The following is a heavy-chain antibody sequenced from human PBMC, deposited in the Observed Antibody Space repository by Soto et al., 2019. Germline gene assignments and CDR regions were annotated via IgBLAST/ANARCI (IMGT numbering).Heavy chain of an antibody. D-gene: IGHD5-12*01. CDR3: ARHHGPTTSENWFDP. V-gene: IGHV1-18*04. CDR1: GGSFSNFG. CDR2: ISTYSGDT. Sequence: ASVKVSCKASGGSFSNFGISWVRQAPGQGLEWMGWISTYSGDTKYAQKFQGRVTMTTDTSTTTAYLELRSLRSDDTAVYYCARHHGPTTSENWFDPWGQGTLVTVSS. J-gene: IGHJ5*02.